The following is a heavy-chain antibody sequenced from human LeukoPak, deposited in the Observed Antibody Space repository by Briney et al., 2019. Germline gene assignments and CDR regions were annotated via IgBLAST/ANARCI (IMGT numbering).Heavy chain of an antibody. CDR3: ARLNYYDNTGGTYTNWFDP. D-gene: IGHD3-22*01. CDR2: ISWNSGSI. V-gene: IGHV3-9*01. Sequence: QPGRSLRLSCAASGFTFDDYAMHWVRQAPGKGLEWVSGISWNSGSIGYADSVKGRFTISRDNAKNPLYLQMNSLRAEDTAVYYCARLNYYDNTGGTYTNWFDPWGQGTLVTVSS. CDR1: GFTFDDYA. J-gene: IGHJ5*02.